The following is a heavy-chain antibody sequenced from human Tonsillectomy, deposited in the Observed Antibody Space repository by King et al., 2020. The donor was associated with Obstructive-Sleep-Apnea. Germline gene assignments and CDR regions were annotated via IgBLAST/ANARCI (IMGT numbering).Heavy chain of an antibody. D-gene: IGHD1-14*01. CDR1: GGSISSYY. CDR2: IYYSGST. CDR3: ARHGHNAGSAYFDY. Sequence: QLQESGPGLVKPSETLSLTCTVSGGSISSYYWSWMRQPPGKGLEWIGDIYYSGSTNYNPSLKSRVTISVDTSKNQFSLKLRSVTAADTAVYYCARHGHNAGSAYFDYWGQGTLVTVSS. V-gene: IGHV4-59*08. J-gene: IGHJ4*02.